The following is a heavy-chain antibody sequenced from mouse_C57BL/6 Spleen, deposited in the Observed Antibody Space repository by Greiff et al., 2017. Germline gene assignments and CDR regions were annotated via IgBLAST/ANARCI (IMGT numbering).Heavy chain of an antibody. CDR3: ACGGDYDWVYYYAMDY. D-gene: IGHD2-4*01. Sequence: EVKLVESGGGLVKPGGSLKLSCAASGFTFSDYGMHWVRQAPEKGLEWVAYISSGSSTIYYADTVKGRFTISRDNAKNTLFLQMTSLMSKDTTMYYCACGGDYDWVYYYAMDYWGQGTSVTVSS. V-gene: IGHV5-17*01. CDR2: ISSGSSTI. J-gene: IGHJ4*01. CDR1: GFTFSDYG.